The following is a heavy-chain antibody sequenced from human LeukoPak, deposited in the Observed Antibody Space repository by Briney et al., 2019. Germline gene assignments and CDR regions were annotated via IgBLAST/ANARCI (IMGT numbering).Heavy chain of an antibody. J-gene: IGHJ4*02. CDR1: GFTFSGYA. CDR3: ARRIDDYFDY. Sequence: GGSLRLSCSASGFTFSGYAMYWVRQAPGKGLEYVSAISSNGGSTYYADSVKGRFTISRDNSKSTLYLQTNSLRTEDTAVYYCARRIDDYFDYWGQGTLVTVSS. V-gene: IGHV3-64*04. CDR2: ISSNGGST. D-gene: IGHD2-15*01.